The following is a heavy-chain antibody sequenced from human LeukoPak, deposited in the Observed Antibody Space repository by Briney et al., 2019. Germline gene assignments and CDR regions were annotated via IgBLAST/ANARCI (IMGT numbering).Heavy chain of an antibody. J-gene: IGHJ3*02. Sequence: PSETLSLTCTVSGGSISSSSYYWSWIRQPPGKGLEWIGEINHSGSTNYNPSLKSRVTISVDTSKNQFSLKLSSVTAADTAVYYCARGIDGAYCGGDCYSWAFDIWGQGTMVTVSS. CDR1: GGSISSSSYY. CDR3: ARGIDGAYCGGDCYSWAFDI. V-gene: IGHV4-39*07. D-gene: IGHD2-21*02. CDR2: INHSGST.